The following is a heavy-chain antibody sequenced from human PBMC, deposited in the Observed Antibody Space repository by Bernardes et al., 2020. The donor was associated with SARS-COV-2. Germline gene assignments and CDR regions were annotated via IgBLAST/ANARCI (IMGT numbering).Heavy chain of an antibody. V-gene: IGHV4-4*07. D-gene: IGHD6-13*01. CDR2: IYTSGST. CDR3: ARGAPRNRGSSWTPFDP. J-gene: IGHJ5*02. Sequence: SETLSLTCTVSGGSISSYYWSWIRQPAGKGLEWIGRIYTSGSTNYNPSLKSRVTMSVDTSKNQFSLKLSSVTAADTAVYYCARGAPRNRGSSWTPFDPWGQGTLVTVSS. CDR1: GGSISSYY.